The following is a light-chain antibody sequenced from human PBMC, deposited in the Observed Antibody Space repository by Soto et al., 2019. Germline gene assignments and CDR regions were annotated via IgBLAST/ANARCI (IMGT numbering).Light chain of an antibody. V-gene: IGKV1-39*01. J-gene: IGKJ4*01. CDR1: QSISSW. CDR3: QQSHTHPLT. CDR2: SAS. Sequence: DIQMTQNTSTLSASVGDRVTITCRASQSISSWLAWYQQKPGKAPKLLIFSASGLQSGVPSRFSGGGYGTEFTLTISSLQLEDFATYYCQQSHTHPLTFGGRTNADIK.